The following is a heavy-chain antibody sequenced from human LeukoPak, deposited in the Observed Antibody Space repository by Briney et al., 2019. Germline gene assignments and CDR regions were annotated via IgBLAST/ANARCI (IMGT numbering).Heavy chain of an antibody. CDR1: GYTFTSYG. J-gene: IGHJ4*02. Sequence: ASVKVSCKASGYTFTSYGISWVRQAPGQGLEWMGWINPNSGGTNYAQKFQGRITMTRDTSISTAYMELSRLRSDDTAVYYCFVSPLYWGQGTLVTVSS. D-gene: IGHD3-16*01. V-gene: IGHV1-2*02. CDR2: INPNSGGT. CDR3: FVSPLY.